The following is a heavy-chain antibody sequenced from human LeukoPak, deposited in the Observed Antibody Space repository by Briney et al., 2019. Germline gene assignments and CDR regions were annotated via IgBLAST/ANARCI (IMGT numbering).Heavy chain of an antibody. D-gene: IGHD3-10*01. CDR1: GLTVSSNY. CDR2: IYSGGSS. CDR3: ARSFGEFGNAFDI. Sequence: GGSLRLSCAASGLTVSSNYMSWVRQAPGKGLEWVSVIYSGGSSYYADSVKGRFTISRDNSKNTLYLQMNSLRAEDTAVYYCARSFGEFGNAFDIWGQGTVVTVSS. J-gene: IGHJ3*02. V-gene: IGHV3-53*01.